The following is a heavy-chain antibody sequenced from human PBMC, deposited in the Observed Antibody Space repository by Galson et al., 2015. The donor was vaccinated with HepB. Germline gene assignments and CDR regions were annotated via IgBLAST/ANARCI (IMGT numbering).Heavy chain of an antibody. CDR3: AKAFGPDQYYDFWSGYYTWFDP. V-gene: IGHV3-23*01. J-gene: IGHJ5*02. D-gene: IGHD3-3*01. Sequence: SLRLSCAASGFTFSSYAMSWVRQAPGKGLEWVSAISGSGGSTYYADSVKGRFTISRDNSKNTLYLQMNSLRAEDTAVYYCAKAFGPDQYYDFWSGYYTWFDPWGQGTLVTVSS. CDR1: GFTFSSYA. CDR2: ISGSGGST.